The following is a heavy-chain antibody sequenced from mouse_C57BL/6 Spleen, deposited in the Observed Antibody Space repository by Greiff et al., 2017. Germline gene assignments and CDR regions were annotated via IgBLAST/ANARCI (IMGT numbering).Heavy chain of an antibody. D-gene: IGHD1-1*01. J-gene: IGHJ1*03. CDR2: INPNYGTT. CDR3: ARSYYGSRGYFDV. Sequence: EVKLQESGPELVKPGASVKISCKASGYSFTDYNMNWVKQSNGKSLEWIGVINPNYGTTSYNQKFKGKATMTVDQSTSTAYMQLNSLTSEDSAVYYCARSYYGSRGYFDVWGTGTTVTVSS. V-gene: IGHV1-39*01. CDR1: GYSFTDYN.